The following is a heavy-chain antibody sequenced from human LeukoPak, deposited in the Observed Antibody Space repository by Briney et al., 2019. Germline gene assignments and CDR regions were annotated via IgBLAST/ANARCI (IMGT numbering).Heavy chain of an antibody. CDR2: ISGSGGYT. Sequence: GGSLRLSCAASGFTFSSYAMSWVRQAPGKGLEWVSTISGSGGYTYYADSVKGRFTTSRDNSKNTLYLQMNSLRAEDTAVYYCAKVLIWLSMTSDCWGQGTLVTVSS. J-gene: IGHJ4*02. V-gene: IGHV3-23*01. D-gene: IGHD5-18*01. CDR3: AKVLIWLSMTSDC. CDR1: GFTFSSYA.